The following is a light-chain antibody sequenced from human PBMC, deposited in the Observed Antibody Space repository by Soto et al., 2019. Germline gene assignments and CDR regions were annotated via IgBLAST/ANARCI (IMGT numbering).Light chain of an antibody. CDR3: QQYNNWPPLT. V-gene: IGKV3-15*01. CDR1: QSVSSD. CDR2: GVS. J-gene: IGKJ4*01. Sequence: EIVFTQSPGTLSLSPGERATLSCRASQSVSSDFLSWYQQKPGQAPRLLIYGVSTRATGIPARFSGSGSGTEFTLTISSLQSEDFAVYYCQQYNNWPPLTFGGGTKVDIK.